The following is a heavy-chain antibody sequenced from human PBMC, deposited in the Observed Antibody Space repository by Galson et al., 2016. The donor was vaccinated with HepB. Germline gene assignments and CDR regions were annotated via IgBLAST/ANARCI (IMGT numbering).Heavy chain of an antibody. V-gene: IGHV5-51*01. D-gene: IGHD5-12*01. Sequence: QSGAEVTKPGQSLKISCKGSEYSFTRHWIAWVRQMPGKGLEWMGIIYPGDSDTRYSPSFQGQVTISVDKSISTAYLQWSSLKASATAIYYCARIFTGYDSYLDYWGQGTLVTGSS. J-gene: IGHJ4*02. CDR1: EYSFTRHW. CDR2: IYPGDSDT. CDR3: ARIFTGYDSYLDY.